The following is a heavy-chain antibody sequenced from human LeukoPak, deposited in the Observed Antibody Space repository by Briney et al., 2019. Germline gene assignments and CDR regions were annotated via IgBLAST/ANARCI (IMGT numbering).Heavy chain of an antibody. Sequence: PGGSLRLSCAASGFTFDDYAMHWVRQAPGKGLVWVSRINSDGSSTSYADSVKGRFTISRDNAKNTLYLQMNSLRAEDTAVYYCAKDGIAVAGYFDYWGQGTLVTVSS. J-gene: IGHJ4*02. V-gene: IGHV3-74*01. CDR1: GFTFDDYA. D-gene: IGHD6-19*01. CDR2: INSDGSST. CDR3: AKDGIAVAGYFDY.